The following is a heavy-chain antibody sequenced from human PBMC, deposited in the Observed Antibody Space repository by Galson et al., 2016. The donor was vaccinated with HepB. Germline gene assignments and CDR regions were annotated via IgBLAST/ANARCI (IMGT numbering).Heavy chain of an antibody. CDR3: ALYLGLGRWLDR. J-gene: IGHJ5*02. CDR2: FYWDDNY. CDR1: GSSLTTRDVG. V-gene: IGHV2-5*02. D-gene: IGHD7-27*01. Sequence: PALVKPTQTLTLTCTFSGSSLTTRDVGVGWIRQPPGKALEWLALFYWDDNYDYSPSLKGRLSFTKDNSKNQLVLTMNNMDPVDTATYYCALYLGLGRWLDRWGQGTQVTVSS.